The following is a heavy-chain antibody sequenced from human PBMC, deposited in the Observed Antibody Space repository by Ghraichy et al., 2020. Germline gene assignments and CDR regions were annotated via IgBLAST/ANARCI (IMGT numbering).Heavy chain of an antibody. CDR1: GGSISSGGYY. CDR3: ARTGGSGYEWSFDY. V-gene: IGHV4-31*03. CDR2: IYYSGST. Sequence: SETLSLTCTVSGGSISSGGYYWSWIRQHPGKGLEWIGYIYYSGSTYYNPSLKSRVTISVDTSKNQFSLKLSSVTAADTAVYYCARTGGSGYEWSFDYWGQGTLVTVSS. D-gene: IGHD5-12*01. J-gene: IGHJ4*02.